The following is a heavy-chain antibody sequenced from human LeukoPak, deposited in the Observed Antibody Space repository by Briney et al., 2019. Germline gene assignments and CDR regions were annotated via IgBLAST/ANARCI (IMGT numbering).Heavy chain of an antibody. CDR1: GFTFSNYL. Sequence: AGGSLRLSCAASGFTFSNYLMHWVRQTPGKGLVWISRISTDGSFTNYADSVKGRFSISRDNAKNTLYLQMNSLRVEDTAVYYCARDWRSSSSDYWGQGTLVTVSS. CDR3: ARDWRSSSSDY. D-gene: IGHD6-6*01. CDR2: ISTDGSFT. J-gene: IGHJ4*02. V-gene: IGHV3-74*01.